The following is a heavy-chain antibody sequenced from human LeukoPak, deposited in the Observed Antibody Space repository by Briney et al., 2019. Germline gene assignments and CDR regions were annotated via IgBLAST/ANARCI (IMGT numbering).Heavy chain of an antibody. CDR3: ARRDGYCSSTSCYGTQSFDY. Sequence: PGGSLRLSCAASGFTFSSYSMNWVRQAPGKGLEWVSSISSSSSYIYYADSVKGRFTISRDNAKNSLYLQMNSLRAEDTAVYYCARRDGYCSSTSCYGTQSFDYWGQGTLVTVSS. CDR2: ISSSSSYI. J-gene: IGHJ4*02. D-gene: IGHD2-2*03. CDR1: GFTFSSYS. V-gene: IGHV3-21*01.